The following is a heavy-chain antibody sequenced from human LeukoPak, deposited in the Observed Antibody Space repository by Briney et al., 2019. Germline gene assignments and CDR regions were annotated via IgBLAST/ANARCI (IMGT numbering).Heavy chain of an antibody. V-gene: IGHV3-23*01. Sequence: GGSLRLSCAASGFTFSSYAMSWVRQAPGKGLEWVSAISGSGGSTYYADSVKGRFTISRDNSKNTLYLQINSLRAEDTAVYYCAKVPVTNYYYYYMDVWGKGTTVTVSS. D-gene: IGHD4-17*01. CDR3: AKVPVTNYYYYYMDV. CDR1: GFTFSSYA. CDR2: ISGSGGST. J-gene: IGHJ6*03.